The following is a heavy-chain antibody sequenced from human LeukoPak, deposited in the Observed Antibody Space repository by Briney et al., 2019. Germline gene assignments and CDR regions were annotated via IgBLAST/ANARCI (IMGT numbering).Heavy chain of an antibody. CDR2: INPNSGGT. Sequence: GASVKVSCKASGYTFTGYYMHWVRQAPGQGLEWMGWINPNSGGTNYAQKFQGRVTMTRDTSISRAYMELSRLRSDDTAVYYCGEGRGAYYDILTGLRRGPPPNGYYYYGMDVWGQGTTVTVPS. CDR1: GYTFTGYY. CDR3: GEGRGAYYDILTGLRRGPPPNGYYYYGMDV. D-gene: IGHD3-9*01. V-gene: IGHV1-2*02. J-gene: IGHJ6*02.